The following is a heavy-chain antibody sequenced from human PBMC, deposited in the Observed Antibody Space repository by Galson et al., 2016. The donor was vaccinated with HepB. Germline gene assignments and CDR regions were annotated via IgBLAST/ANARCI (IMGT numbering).Heavy chain of an antibody. Sequence: SLRLSCAVSAFPFSSHAMGWVRQAPGEGLEWVSVVRTTDVRSGFKTSYADSVRGRFTISRDNVKNSLYLQMNSLRVEDTAVYFCAGEPFISPWDYWGPGTLVTVSA. CDR3: AGEPFISPWDY. CDR2: VRTTDVRSGFKT. V-gene: IGHV3-23*01. CDR1: AFPFSSHA. J-gene: IGHJ4*02. D-gene: IGHD2/OR15-2a*01.